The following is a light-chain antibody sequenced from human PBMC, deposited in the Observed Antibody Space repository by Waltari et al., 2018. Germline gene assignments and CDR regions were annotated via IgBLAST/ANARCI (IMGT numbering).Light chain of an antibody. V-gene: IGKV4-1*01. Sequence: DIVMTQSPDSLSVSLGERATINCKSSQSVFYRSNNRNYLGWYQHKAGQPPKLLIYWASTRESGVPDRFSGSGYGTDFTLPISNLQAKDVAVYYCQQYYATPRTFGQGTKVAIK. J-gene: IGKJ1*01. CDR3: QQYYATPRT. CDR1: QSVFYRSNNRNY. CDR2: WAS.